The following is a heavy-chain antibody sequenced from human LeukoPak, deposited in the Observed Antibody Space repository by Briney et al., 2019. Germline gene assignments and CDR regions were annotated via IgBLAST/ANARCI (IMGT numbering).Heavy chain of an antibody. CDR3: ARDLGINYYGSGSYYKGGKNWFDP. D-gene: IGHD3-10*01. CDR2: ISAYNGNT. CDR1: GYTFTSYG. V-gene: IGHV1-18*01. Sequence: ASVKVSCKASGYTFTSYGISWVRQAPGQGLEWMGWISAYNGNTNYAQKLQGRVTMTTDTSTTTAYMELRTLRSDAPAVYYSARDLGINYYGSGSYYKGGKNWFDPWGQGTLVTVSS. J-gene: IGHJ5*02.